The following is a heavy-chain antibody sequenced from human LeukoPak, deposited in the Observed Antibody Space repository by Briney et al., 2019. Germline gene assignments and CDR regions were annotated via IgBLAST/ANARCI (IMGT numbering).Heavy chain of an antibody. V-gene: IGHV1-18*01. D-gene: IGHD1-26*01. J-gene: IGHJ6*03. CDR2: ISPYTTKT. Sequence: ASVKVSCKASGYTFISYGITWVRQAPGQGLEWMGWISPYTTKTNYAQSLQGRVTITTDTSTSTAYMELRSLISDDTAVYYCAREGGVGPTAPPDYYSYQMDVWGKGTTVTVSS. CDR1: GYTFISYG. CDR3: AREGGVGPTAPPDYYSYQMDV.